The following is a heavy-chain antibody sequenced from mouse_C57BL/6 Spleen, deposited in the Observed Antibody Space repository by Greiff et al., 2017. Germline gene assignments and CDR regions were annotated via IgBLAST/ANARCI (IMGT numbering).Heavy chain of an antibody. CDR2: IYPGDGDT. V-gene: IGHV1-82*01. CDR3: ARHYYGSSWWYFDV. J-gene: IGHJ1*03. D-gene: IGHD1-1*01. CDR1: GYAFSSSW. Sequence: VQLQQSGPELVKPGASVKISCKASGYAFSSSWMNWVKQRPGKGLEWIGRIYPGDGDTNYNGKFKGKATLTADKSSSTAYMQRSSLTSEDSAVYCGARHYYGSSWWYFDVWGTGTTVTVSS.